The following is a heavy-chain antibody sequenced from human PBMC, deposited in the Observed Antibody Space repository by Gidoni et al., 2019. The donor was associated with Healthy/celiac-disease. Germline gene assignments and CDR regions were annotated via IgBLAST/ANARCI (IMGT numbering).Heavy chain of an antibody. J-gene: IGHJ4*02. D-gene: IGHD1-26*01. CDR3: ARELGGSYLVDY. CDR2: IYTSGST. V-gene: IGHV4-61*02. Sequence: QVQLQESGPGLVKPSQTLSLTCTVSGGSISSGSYYWSWIRQPAGKGLEWIGRIYTSGSTNYNPSLKSRVTISVDTSKNQFSLKLSSVTAADTAVYYCARELGGSYLVDYWGQGTLVTVSS. CDR1: GGSISSGSYY.